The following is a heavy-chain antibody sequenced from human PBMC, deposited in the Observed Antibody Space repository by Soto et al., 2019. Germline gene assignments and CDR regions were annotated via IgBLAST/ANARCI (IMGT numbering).Heavy chain of an antibody. CDR1: GYTFTSYY. J-gene: IGHJ3*02. Sequence: GASVKVSCKASGYTFTSYYMHWVRQAPGQGLEWMGIINPSGGSTSYAQKFQGRVTMTRDTSTSTVYMELSSLRSEDTAVYYCARCSVRRVSPPYDAFDIWGQGTMVTVSS. CDR3: ARCSVRRVSPPYDAFDI. CDR2: INPSGGST. V-gene: IGHV1-46*01. D-gene: IGHD3-10*01.